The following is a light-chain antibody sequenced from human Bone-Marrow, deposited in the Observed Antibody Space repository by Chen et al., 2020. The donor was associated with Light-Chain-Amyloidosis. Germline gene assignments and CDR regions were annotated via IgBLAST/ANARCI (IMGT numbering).Light chain of an antibody. V-gene: IGLV3-21*02. CDR3: QAWDSSTAV. Sequence: SYVLVQPPSVSVAPGQTARITCGGNNIGRKSVHWYQQKAGQAPVVVVYEDTKRPSGIPERFSGSNSGNTATLTISGTQAMDEADYYCQAWDSSTAVFGGGTKLTVL. J-gene: IGLJ2*01. CDR1: NIGRKS. CDR2: EDT.